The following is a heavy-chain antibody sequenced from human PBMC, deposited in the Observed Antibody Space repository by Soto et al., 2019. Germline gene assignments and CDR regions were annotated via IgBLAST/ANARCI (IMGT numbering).Heavy chain of an antibody. V-gene: IGHV4-34*01. CDR1: GGSFSGYY. CDR3: ARGAATVTTRPLYYYYMDV. D-gene: IGHD4-17*01. J-gene: IGHJ6*03. CDR2: INHSGST. Sequence: SETLSLTCAVYGGSFSGYYWSWIRQPPGKGLEWIGEINHSGSTNYNPSLKSRVTISVDTSKNQFSLKPSSVTAADTAVYYCARGAATVTTRPLYYYYMDVWGKGTTVTVSS.